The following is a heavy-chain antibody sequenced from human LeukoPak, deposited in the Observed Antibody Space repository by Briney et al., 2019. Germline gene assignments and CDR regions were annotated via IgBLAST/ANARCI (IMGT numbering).Heavy chain of an antibody. CDR2: INPSGGST. V-gene: IGHV1-46*01. CDR3: ARDRTATVTIGRPQKYYYGMDV. CDR1: GYTFTSYY. Sequence: ASVKVSCKASGYTFTSYYMHWVRQAPGQGLEWMGIINPSGGSTSYAQKFQGRVTMTRDTSTSTVYMELSSLRSEDTAVYYCARDRTATVTIGRPQKYYYGMDVWGQGTLVTVSS. J-gene: IGHJ6*02. D-gene: IGHD4-17*01.